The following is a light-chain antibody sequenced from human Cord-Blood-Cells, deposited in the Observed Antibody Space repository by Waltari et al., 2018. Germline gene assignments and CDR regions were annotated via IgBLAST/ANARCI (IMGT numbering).Light chain of an antibody. Sequence: ALTQPASVSGSPGQSITISCTGTSSDVGGYNYVSWYQQHPGKAPKLMIYEVSNRPSGVSNRFSGSKSGHTAPLTLSGLQAGAERDYYLSLKNRQNTWVFGRGNKLTVL. CDR3: SLKNRQNTWV. J-gene: IGLJ3*02. CDR2: EVS. CDR1: SSDVGGYNY. V-gene: IGLV2-14*01.